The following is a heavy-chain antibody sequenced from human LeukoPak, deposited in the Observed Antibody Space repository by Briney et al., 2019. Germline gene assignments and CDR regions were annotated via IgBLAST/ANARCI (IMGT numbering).Heavy chain of an antibody. CDR3: ARVLRSTYYFDY. J-gene: IGHJ4*02. CDR2: ICRSGSTI. D-gene: IGHD2/OR15-2a*01. CDR1: GFTFSDYY. Sequence: GGSLRLSRAASGFTFSDYYISWIRPAPGKGLGWVSYICRSGSTIYYADSVKGRFTISRDNAKNSLYLQMNSLRAEDTAVYYCARVLRSTYYFDYWGQGTLVTVSS. V-gene: IGHV3-11*04.